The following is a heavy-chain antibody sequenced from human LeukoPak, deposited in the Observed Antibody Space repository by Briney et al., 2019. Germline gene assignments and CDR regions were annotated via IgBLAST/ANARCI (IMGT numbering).Heavy chain of an antibody. CDR3: ARARPGAYCGTTSCFSDY. CDR1: GYIFTSYG. V-gene: IGHV1-18*01. CDR2: ISAYNGNT. J-gene: IGHJ4*02. Sequence: ASVKVSCKASGYIFTSYGISWVRQGPGQGLEWVGWISAYNGNTKYAPNLQDKVTMSTDTSTATAYMELRSLRLNDTAVYFCARARPGAYCGTTSCFSDYWGQGTLVTVSS. D-gene: IGHD2-2*01.